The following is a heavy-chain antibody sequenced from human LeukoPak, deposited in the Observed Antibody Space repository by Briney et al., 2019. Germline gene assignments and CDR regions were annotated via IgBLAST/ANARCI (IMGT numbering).Heavy chain of an antibody. D-gene: IGHD1-7*01. CDR2: INHSGST. CDR3: ARDMGYYNWNYGGFDWLSLQFDY. V-gene: IGHV4-34*01. CDR1: GGSFSGYY. Sequence: KPSETLSLTCAVYGGSFSGYYWSWIRQPPGRGLEWIGEINHSGSTNYNPSLKSRVTISVDTSKNQLSLKLSSVTAADTAVYYCARDMGYYNWNYGGFDWLSLQFDYWGQGTLVTVSS. J-gene: IGHJ4*02.